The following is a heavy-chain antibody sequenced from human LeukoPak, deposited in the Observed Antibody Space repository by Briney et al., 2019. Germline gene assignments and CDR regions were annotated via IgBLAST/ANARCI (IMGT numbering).Heavy chain of an antibody. Sequence: GRSLRLSSAASGFTFSSYAMHWVRQAPGTGLEWVAVISYDGSNKYYADSVKGRFTISRDNSKNTLYLQMNSLRAEDTAVYYCAKDRSSSWSFDYWGQGTLVTVSS. CDR1: GFTFSSYA. CDR3: AKDRSSSWSFDY. V-gene: IGHV3-30-3*01. CDR2: ISYDGSNK. D-gene: IGHD6-13*01. J-gene: IGHJ4*02.